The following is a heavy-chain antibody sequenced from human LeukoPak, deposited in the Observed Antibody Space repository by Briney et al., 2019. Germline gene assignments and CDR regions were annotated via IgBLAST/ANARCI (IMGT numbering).Heavy chain of an antibody. V-gene: IGHV3-48*03. CDR1: GFTSSSYE. CDR3: ASTTAVAVDFDY. J-gene: IGHJ4*02. D-gene: IGHD6-19*01. CDR2: ISSSGSTI. Sequence: PGGSLRLSCAASGFTSSSYEMNWVRQAPGKGLEWVSYISSSGSTIYYADSVKGRFTISRDNAKNSLYLQMNSLRAEDTAVYYCASTTAVAVDFDYWGQGTLVTVSS.